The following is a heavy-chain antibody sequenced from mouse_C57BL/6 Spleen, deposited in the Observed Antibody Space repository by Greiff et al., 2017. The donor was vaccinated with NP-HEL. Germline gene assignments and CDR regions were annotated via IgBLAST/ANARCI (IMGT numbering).Heavy chain of an antibody. CDR3: ARGDYGSSILAY. D-gene: IGHD1-1*01. CDR1: GYTFTSYW. Sequence: VQLQQPGAELVKPGASVKLSCKASGYTFTSYWMHWVKQRPGRGLEWIGRIDPNSGGTKYNEKFKSKATLTVDKPSSTAYMRLSSLTSEDSAFYYCARGDYGSSILAYGGQGTLVPVSA. J-gene: IGHJ3*01. CDR2: IDPNSGGT. V-gene: IGHV1-72*01.